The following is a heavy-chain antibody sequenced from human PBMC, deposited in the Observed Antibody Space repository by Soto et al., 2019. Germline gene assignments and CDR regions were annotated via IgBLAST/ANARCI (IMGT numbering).Heavy chain of an antibody. Sequence: SETLSLTCTVSGGSINSYYCSWIRQPPGKGLEWIGYIYYSGSTNYNPSLKSRVTISVDTSKNQFSLKLSSVTAADTAVYYCAGSGARGVMIDYWGQGALVTVSS. CDR1: GGSINSYY. J-gene: IGHJ4*02. CDR3: AGSGARGVMIDY. V-gene: IGHV4-59*01. CDR2: IYYSGST. D-gene: IGHD3-10*01.